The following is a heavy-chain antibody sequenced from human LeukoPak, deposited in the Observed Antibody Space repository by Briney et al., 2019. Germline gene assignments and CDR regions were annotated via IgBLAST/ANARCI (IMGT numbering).Heavy chain of an antibody. J-gene: IGHJ4*02. V-gene: IGHV3-66*01. Sequence: GGSLRLSCAASGFPVSTSYMSWVRQAPGKGPEWVSLIYSVDNPYYADSVKGRFTISRDNSKNALYLQMNSLTLEDTAVYYCARGLSGSYPNWGQGTLVTVSS. CDR3: ARGLSGSYPN. CDR1: GFPVSTSY. CDR2: IYSVDNP. D-gene: IGHD1-26*01.